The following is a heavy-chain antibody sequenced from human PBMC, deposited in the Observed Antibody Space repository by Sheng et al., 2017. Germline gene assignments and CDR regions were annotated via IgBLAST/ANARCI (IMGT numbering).Heavy chain of an antibody. CDR3: ARAYCGGDCYRDYYYYYHMDV. Sequence: ESGGGLVKPGGSLRLSCAASGFTFSDYYMSWIRQAPGKGLEWVSYIISSYTNYADSVKGRFTISRDNAKNSLYLQMNSLRAEDTAVYYCARAYCGGDCYRDYYYYYHMDVWGKGTTVTVSS. CDR1: GFTFSDYY. CDR2: IISSYT. V-gene: IGHV3-11*05. D-gene: IGHD2-21*01. J-gene: IGHJ6*03.